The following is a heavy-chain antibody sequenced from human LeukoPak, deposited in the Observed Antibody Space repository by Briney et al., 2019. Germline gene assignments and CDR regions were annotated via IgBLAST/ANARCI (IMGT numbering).Heavy chain of an antibody. CDR1: GFTFSSYS. V-gene: IGHV3-48*02. J-gene: IGHJ6*02. CDR3: ARETYPITMIEGSYYGMDV. Sequence: GGSLRLSCAASGFTFSSYSMNWVRQAPGKGLEWVSYISSSSSTIYYADSVKGRFTISRDNAKSSLYLQMNSLRDEDTAVYYCARETYPITMIEGSYYGMDVWGQGTTVTVSS. CDR2: ISSSSSTI. D-gene: IGHD3-22*01.